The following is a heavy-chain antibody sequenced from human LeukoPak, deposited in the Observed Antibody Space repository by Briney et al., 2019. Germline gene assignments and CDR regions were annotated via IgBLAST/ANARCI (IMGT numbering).Heavy chain of an antibody. V-gene: IGHV5-51*01. CDR3: ARVDCSSTSCCCLDY. Sequence: GESLKISCKGSGYSFTSYWIGWVRQMPGKGLEWLGIIYPGDSDTRYSPSFQGQVTISADKSISTAYLQWSSLKASDTAMYYCARVDCSSTSCCCLDYWGKGTLVTVSS. D-gene: IGHD2-2*01. J-gene: IGHJ4*02. CDR1: GYSFTSYW. CDR2: IYPGDSDT.